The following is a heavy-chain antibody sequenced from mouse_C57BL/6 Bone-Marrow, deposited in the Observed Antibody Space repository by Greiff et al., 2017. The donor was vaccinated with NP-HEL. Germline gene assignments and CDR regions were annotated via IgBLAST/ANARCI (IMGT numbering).Heavy chain of an antibody. CDR2: INPSNGGT. V-gene: IGHV1-53*01. D-gene: IGHD1-1*01. CDR3: ARLGDYGSSYLYAMDY. CDR1: GYTFTSYW. Sequence: VQLQQSGTELVKPGASVKLSCKASGYTFTSYWMHWVKQRPGQGLEWIGNINPSNGGTNYNEKFKSKATLTVDKSSSTAYMQLSSLTSEDSAVYYCARLGDYGSSYLYAMDYWGQGTSVTVSS. J-gene: IGHJ4*01.